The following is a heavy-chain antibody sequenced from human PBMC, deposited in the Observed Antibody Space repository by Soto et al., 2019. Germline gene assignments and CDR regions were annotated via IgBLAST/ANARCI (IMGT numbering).Heavy chain of an antibody. CDR2: ISAYNGNT. D-gene: IGHD2-2*01. CDR1: GYTFTSYG. J-gene: IGHJ6*02. Sequence: GASVKVSCKASGYTFTSYGISWVRQAPGQGLEWMGWISAYNGNTNYAQKLQGRVTMTTDTSTSTAYMELRSLRSDDTAVYYCARDSPGDIVVVPAAMDLDYYYYGMDVWGQGTTVTVSS. CDR3: ARDSPGDIVVVPAAMDLDYYYYGMDV. V-gene: IGHV1-18*01.